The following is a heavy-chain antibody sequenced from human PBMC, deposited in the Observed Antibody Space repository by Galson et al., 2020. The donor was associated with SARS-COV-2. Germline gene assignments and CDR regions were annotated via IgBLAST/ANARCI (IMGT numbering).Heavy chain of an antibody. Sequence: SGPTLVKPTQTLTLTCTFSGFSLSTSGMCVSWIRQPPGKALEWLALIYWDDDKRYSPSLKSRLTITKDTSKNQVVLTMTNMDPVDTATYYCAHAITIFGWNWFDPWGQGTLVTVAS. CDR1: GFSLSTSGMC. CDR3: AHAITIFGWNWFDP. V-gene: IGHV2-5*08. D-gene: IGHD3-9*01. J-gene: IGHJ5*02. CDR2: IYWDDDK.